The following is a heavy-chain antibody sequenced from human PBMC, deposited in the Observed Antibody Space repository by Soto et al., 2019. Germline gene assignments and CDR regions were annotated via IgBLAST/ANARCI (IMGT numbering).Heavy chain of an antibody. CDR2: ISYDGSYK. Sequence: GGSLRLSCTASGFTFNSHTMHWVRQAPGEGLEWVAVISYDGSYKCYADSVKGRFTISRGNSKSTMYLQMNRLTAADTAIYYCARDGLTAYGMIPPWYVDVWGQGTTVTVSS. D-gene: IGHD3-16*01. CDR3: ARDGLTAYGMIPPWYVDV. J-gene: IGHJ6*02. V-gene: IGHV3-30-3*01. CDR1: GFTFNSHT.